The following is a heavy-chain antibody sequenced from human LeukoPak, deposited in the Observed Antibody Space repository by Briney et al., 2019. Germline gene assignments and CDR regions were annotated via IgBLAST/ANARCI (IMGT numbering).Heavy chain of an antibody. Sequence: PGGSLRLSCAASGFTFSDYYMSWIRQAPGKGLEWVSYISSSSSYTNYADSVKGRFTISRDNAKISLYLQMNSLRAEDTAVYYCARVGGYSGYDSPLGIYFDYWGQGTLVTVSS. V-gene: IGHV3-11*06. J-gene: IGHJ4*02. CDR2: ISSSSSYT. CDR1: GFTFSDYY. D-gene: IGHD5-12*01. CDR3: ARVGGYSGYDSPLGIYFDY.